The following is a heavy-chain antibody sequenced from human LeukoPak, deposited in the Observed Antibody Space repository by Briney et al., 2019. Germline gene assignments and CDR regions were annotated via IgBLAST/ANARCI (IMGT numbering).Heavy chain of an antibody. CDR3: ARDIVPAALYYGMDV. D-gene: IGHD2-2*01. CDR2: ISYDGSNK. J-gene: IGHJ6*02. V-gene: IGHV3-30-3*01. CDR1: GFTFCSYA. Sequence: PGGSLRLSCAASGFTFCSYAMHWVRQAPGEGLGWVAVISYDGSNKYYADSVKGRFTISRDNSKNTLYLQMNSLRAEDTAVYYCARDIVPAALYYGMDVWGQGTTVTVSS.